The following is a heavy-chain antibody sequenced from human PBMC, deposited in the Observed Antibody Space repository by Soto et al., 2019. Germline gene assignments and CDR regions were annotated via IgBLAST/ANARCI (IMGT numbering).Heavy chain of an antibody. CDR1: GYTFTNYY. CDR2: INPTAGGT. J-gene: IGHJ6*02. CDR3: ARAERFGELTMDV. Sequence: GASVKVSCKASGYTFTNYYMHWVRQAPGQGLEWMGIINPTAGGTTYAQKFQGRVTLTRDTSTSTVYMELSNLRSEDTAVYYCARAERFGELTMDVWGQGTTVTVSS. D-gene: IGHD3-10*01. V-gene: IGHV1-46*01.